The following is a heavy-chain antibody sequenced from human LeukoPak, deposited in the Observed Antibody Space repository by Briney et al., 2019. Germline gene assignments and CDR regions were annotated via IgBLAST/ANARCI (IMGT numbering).Heavy chain of an antibody. CDR1: GGSFSDYF. J-gene: IGHJ6*03. CDR3: ARTRGGGIGYSNYMDV. D-gene: IGHD2-15*01. Sequence: PSETLSLTCAVFGGSFSDYFWSWIRQPPGKGLEWIGEIDHSGGTNYNPSLKSRVTMSVDTSKNQFSLKLTSVTAADAAVYYCARTRGGGIGYSNYMDVWGKGTTVTVSS. CDR2: IDHSGGT. V-gene: IGHV4-34*01.